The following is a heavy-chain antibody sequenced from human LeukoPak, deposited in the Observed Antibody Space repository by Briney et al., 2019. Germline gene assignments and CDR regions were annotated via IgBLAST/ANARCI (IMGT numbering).Heavy chain of an antibody. CDR2: ISAYNGNT. D-gene: IGHD2-2*01. CDR1: GYTFTSYG. Sequence: LWASVKVSCKASGYTFTSYGISWVRQAPGQGLEWMGWISAYNGNTNYAQKLQGRVTMTTDTSTSTAYMELRSLRSDDTAVYYCARDGISTSYYYYMDVWGKGTTVTVSS. J-gene: IGHJ6*03. V-gene: IGHV1-18*01. CDR3: ARDGISTSYYYYMDV.